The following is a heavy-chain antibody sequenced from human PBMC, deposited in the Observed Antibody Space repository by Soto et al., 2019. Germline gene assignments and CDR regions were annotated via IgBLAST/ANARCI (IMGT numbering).Heavy chain of an antibody. CDR2: ISAYNGNT. CDR3: ASDGPAPSSSSGMAF. Sequence: QVQLVQSGGEVKKPGASVKVSCKTSGYSFTTYGISWVRQAPGQGLEWMGWISAYNGNTNYAQKLQGTLTMTTNTSTSTAYMELRRLTSADTSVYSSASDGPAPSSSSGMAFWPPGSTVPLSS. J-gene: IGHJ6*02. V-gene: IGHV1-18*01. CDR1: GYSFTTYG.